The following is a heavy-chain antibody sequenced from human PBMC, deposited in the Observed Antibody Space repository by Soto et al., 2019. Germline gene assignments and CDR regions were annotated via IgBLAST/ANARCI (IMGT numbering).Heavy chain of an antibody. CDR3: ARATKAGYPVYYYYMDV. CDR1: GFTFSSYW. CDR2: INSDGSST. J-gene: IGHJ6*03. V-gene: IGHV3-74*01. D-gene: IGHD5-12*01. Sequence: GGSLRLSCAASGFTFSSYWMHWVRQAPGKGLVWVSRINSDGSSTSYADSVKGRFTISRDNAKNTLYLQMNSLRAEDTAVYYCARATKAGYPVYYYYMDVWGKGTTVTVSS.